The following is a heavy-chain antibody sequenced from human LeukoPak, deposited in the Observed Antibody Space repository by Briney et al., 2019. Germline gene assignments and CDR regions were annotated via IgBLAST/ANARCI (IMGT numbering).Heavy chain of an antibody. J-gene: IGHJ3*02. Sequence: GGSLRLSCAASGFTFSSYGMHWVRQAPGKGLEWVAVISYDGSNKYYADSVKGRFTISRDNSKNTLYLQMNSLRAEDTAVYYCAKSDCSSTSCYVRGGFDIWGQGTMVTVSS. CDR1: GFTFSSYG. V-gene: IGHV3-30*18. CDR3: AKSDCSSTSCYVRGGFDI. CDR2: ISYDGSNK. D-gene: IGHD2-2*01.